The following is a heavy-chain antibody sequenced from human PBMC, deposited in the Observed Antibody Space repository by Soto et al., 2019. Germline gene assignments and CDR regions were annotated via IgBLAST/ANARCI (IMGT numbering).Heavy chain of an antibody. V-gene: IGHV1-69*01. CDR2: IIPIFGTA. Sequence: QVQLVQSGAEVKKPGSSVKVSCKAPGCTFSSYAISWVRQAPGHGLEWMGGIIPIFGTANYAQKFQGRVTITADESTSTGYMELSSLRSEDTAVYYCARSQGGSSSLDIYYYYYYGMDVWGQGTTVTVSS. CDR3: ARSQGGSSSLDIYYYYYYGMDV. J-gene: IGHJ6*02. D-gene: IGHD2-15*01. CDR1: GCTFSSYA.